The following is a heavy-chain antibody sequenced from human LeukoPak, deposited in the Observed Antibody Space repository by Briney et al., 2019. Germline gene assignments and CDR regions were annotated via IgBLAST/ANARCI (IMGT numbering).Heavy chain of an antibody. V-gene: IGHV4-34*01. CDR3: ARDIVSFGRSDIYYYMDV. D-gene: IGHD3-16*02. CDR2: INHSGST. CDR1: GGSFSGYY. Sequence: SETLSLTCAVYGGSFSGYYWSWIRQPPGKGLEWIGDINHSGSTNYNPSLKSRVTISVDTSKNQFSLKLSSVTAADTAVYYCARDIVSFGRSDIYYYMDVWGKGTTVTVSS. J-gene: IGHJ6*03.